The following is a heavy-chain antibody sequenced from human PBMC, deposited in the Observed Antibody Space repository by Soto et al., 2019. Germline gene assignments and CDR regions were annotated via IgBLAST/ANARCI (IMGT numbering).Heavy chain of an antibody. D-gene: IGHD3-10*01. CDR2: ISGSGGST. Sequence: PGGSLRLSCAASGFTFSSYAMSWVRQAPGKGLEWVSAISGSGGSTYYADSVKGRFTISRDNSKNTLYLQMNSLRAEDTAVYYCASRAIWFGELSSDYWGQGTLVTVS. V-gene: IGHV3-23*01. CDR1: GFTFSSYA. CDR3: ASRAIWFGELSSDY. J-gene: IGHJ4*02.